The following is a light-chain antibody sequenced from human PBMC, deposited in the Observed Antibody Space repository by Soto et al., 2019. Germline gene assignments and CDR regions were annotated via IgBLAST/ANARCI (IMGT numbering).Light chain of an antibody. V-gene: IGLV2-11*01. CDR2: DVS. CDR1: SSDVGGYNY. CDR3: CSYAGSYTLV. J-gene: IGLJ2*01. Sequence: QSALTQPRSVSGSPGQSVTISCTGSSSDVGGYNYVSWYQQHPGKVPKLMIYDVSLRPSGVPDRFSGSKSGNTASLTLSGLQAEDEADYYCCSYAGSYTLVFGGGTKLTV.